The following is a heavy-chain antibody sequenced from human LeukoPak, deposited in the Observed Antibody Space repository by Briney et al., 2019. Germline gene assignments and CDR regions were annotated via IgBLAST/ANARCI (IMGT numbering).Heavy chain of an antibody. D-gene: IGHD1-26*01. Sequence: SETLSLTCTVSGGSISSGSYYWSWIRQPAGKGLEWIGRIYTSGSTNYNPSLKSRVTISVDTSKNQFSLKLSPVTAADTAVYYCARQRWELLYYFDYWGQGTLVTVSS. CDR1: GGSISSGSYY. CDR3: ARQRWELLYYFDY. J-gene: IGHJ4*02. V-gene: IGHV4-61*02. CDR2: IYTSGST.